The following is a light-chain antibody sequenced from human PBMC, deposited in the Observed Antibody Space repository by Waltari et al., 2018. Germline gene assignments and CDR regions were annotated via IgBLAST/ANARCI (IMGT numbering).Light chain of an antibody. J-gene: IGKJ1*01. CDR3: QQYNDSWT. CDR2: GAS. V-gene: IGKV3-15*01. CDR1: LSISSN. Sequence: EIVMTQSPATLSVSPGERATLSCRPSLSISSNFSWYQQTPGQAPRLLIYGASTRASGIPARFSGSGSGTDFTLTVSSLQPEDSALYFCQQYNDSWTFGQGTKVDFK.